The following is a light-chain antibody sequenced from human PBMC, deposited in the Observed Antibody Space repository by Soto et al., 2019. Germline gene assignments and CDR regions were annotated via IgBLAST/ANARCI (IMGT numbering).Light chain of an antibody. V-gene: IGLV2-14*01. Sequence: QSVLTQPASVSGSPGQSITISCAGTSSDIGTYKYVPWFQHHPGKAPKLIIFEVSNRPSGISDRLSGFKSANTAYLTISGVQPEDEADYHCSSYTTIKTVVFGGGTKVTVL. CDR2: EVS. J-gene: IGLJ2*01. CDR3: SSYTTIKTVV. CDR1: SSDIGTYKY.